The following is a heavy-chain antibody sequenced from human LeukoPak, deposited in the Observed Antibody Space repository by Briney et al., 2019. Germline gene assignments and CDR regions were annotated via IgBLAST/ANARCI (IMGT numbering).Heavy chain of an antibody. CDR1: GFTVSNNY. CDR2: IYHSGST. D-gene: IGHD3-3*01. V-gene: IGHV4-4*02. CDR3: ARVWSGSLDY. Sequence: GSLRLSCAASGFTVSNNYMSWVRQRPGKGLEWIGEIYHSGSTNYNPSLKSRVTISVDKSKNQFSLKLSSVTAADTAVYYCARVWSGSLDYWGQGTLVTVSS. J-gene: IGHJ4*02.